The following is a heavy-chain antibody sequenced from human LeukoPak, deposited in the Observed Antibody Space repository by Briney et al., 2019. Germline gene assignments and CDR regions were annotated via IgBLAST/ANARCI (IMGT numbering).Heavy chain of an antibody. CDR1: GGSISSGDYY. CDR2: IYYSGST. J-gene: IGHJ4*02. V-gene: IGHV4-30-4*01. Sequence: SETLSPTCTVSGGSISSGDYYWSWIRQPPGKGLEWIGYIYYSGSTYYNPSLKSRVTISVDTSKNQFSLKLSSVTAADTAVYYCARVLRYSGSYYFDYWGQGTLVTVSS. CDR3: ARVLRYSGSYYFDY. D-gene: IGHD1-26*01.